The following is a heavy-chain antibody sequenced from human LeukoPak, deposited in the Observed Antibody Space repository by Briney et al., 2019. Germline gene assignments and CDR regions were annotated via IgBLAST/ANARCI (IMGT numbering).Heavy chain of an antibody. J-gene: IGHJ1*01. V-gene: IGHV3-66*01. CDR3: ASDSYSPEYFQH. CDR1: GFSVSNNY. CDR2: IYSGGST. D-gene: IGHD2-15*01. Sequence: GGSLRLSCAASGFSVSNNYMSWVRKAPGKGLEWVSVIYSGGSTFYADSVKGRFTISRDNSKNTLYLQMSSLRAEDTAVYYCASDSYSPEYFQHWGQGTLVTVSS.